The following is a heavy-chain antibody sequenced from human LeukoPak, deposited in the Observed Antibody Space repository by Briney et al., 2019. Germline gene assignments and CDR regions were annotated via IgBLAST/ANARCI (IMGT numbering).Heavy chain of an antibody. CDR2: ISAYNGNT. CDR1: GYTFTSYG. J-gene: IGHJ4*02. Sequence: ASVKVSCKAPGYTFTSYGISWVRQAPGQGLEWMGWISAYNGNTNYAQKLQGRVTMTTDTSTSTAYMELRSLRSDDTAVYYCARWGSSNWWEHLGDHWGQGTLVTVSS. CDR3: ARWGSSNWWEHLGDH. D-gene: IGHD6-13*01. V-gene: IGHV1-18*01.